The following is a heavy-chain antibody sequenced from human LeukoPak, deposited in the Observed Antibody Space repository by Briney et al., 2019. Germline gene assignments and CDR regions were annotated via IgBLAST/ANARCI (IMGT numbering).Heavy chain of an antibody. D-gene: IGHD6-13*01. Sequence: PGGSLRLSCAAYGFTFSNYAMNWVRQAPGKGPEWVSAISSSGGRTFYAASVESRFTVSRDNSKSTLYLQMSSLRAEDTAVYSCAKVLSQGYPNSWTNWFDSWGQGALVTVSS. J-gene: IGHJ5*01. CDR1: GFTFSNYA. V-gene: IGHV3-23*01. CDR2: ISSSGGRT. CDR3: AKVLSQGYPNSWTNWFDS.